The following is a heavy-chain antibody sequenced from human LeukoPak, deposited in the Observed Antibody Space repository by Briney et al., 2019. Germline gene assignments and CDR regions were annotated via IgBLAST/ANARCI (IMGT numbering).Heavy chain of an antibody. CDR3: ARGETARVDY. CDR1: GFTFSTYN. CDR2: ISSGSSTI. V-gene: IGHV3-48*02. Sequence: GGSLRLSCAASGFTFSTYNMNWVRQAPGXGLEWLSYISSGSSTIYYADSVEGRFTISRDNAKNSLYLQMNSLRDEDTAVYYCARGETARVDYWGQGILVTVSS. J-gene: IGHJ4*02. D-gene: IGHD3-16*01.